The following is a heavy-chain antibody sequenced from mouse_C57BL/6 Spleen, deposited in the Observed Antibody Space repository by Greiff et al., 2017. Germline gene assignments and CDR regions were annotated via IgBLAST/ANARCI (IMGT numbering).Heavy chain of an antibody. D-gene: IGHD2-4*01. Sequence: QVQLQQPGAELVRPGSSVKLSCKASGYTFTSYWMHWVKQRPIQGLEWIGNIDPSDSETHYNQKFKDKATLTVDKSSSIAYMQLSSLTSEDSAVYYCARIYYDYDGFDYWGQGTTLTVSS. CDR2: IDPSDSET. J-gene: IGHJ2*01. CDR1: GYTFTSYW. CDR3: ARIYYDYDGFDY. V-gene: IGHV1-52*01.